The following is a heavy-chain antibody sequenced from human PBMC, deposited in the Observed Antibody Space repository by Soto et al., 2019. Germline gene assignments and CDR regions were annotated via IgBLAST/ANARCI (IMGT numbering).Heavy chain of an antibody. J-gene: IGHJ3*02. CDR2: IYYSGST. Sequence: SETLSLTCTVSGGSIRSGDYYWSWIRQPPGKGLEWIGYIYYSGSTYYNPSLKSRVTISVDTSKNHFSLKLSSVTAAVTALYYFVRAQYYYGSSGYPDAFDIWGQGTMVTVSS. CDR3: VRAQYYYGSSGYPDAFDI. CDR1: GGSIRSGDYY. V-gene: IGHV4-30-4*01. D-gene: IGHD3-22*01.